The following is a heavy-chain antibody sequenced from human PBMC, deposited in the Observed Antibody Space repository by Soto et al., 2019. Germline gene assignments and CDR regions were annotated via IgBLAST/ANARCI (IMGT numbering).Heavy chain of an antibody. D-gene: IGHD3-3*01. CDR3: AKDGGRYYDFWSGYLDY. CDR1: GFTFDDYA. J-gene: IGHJ4*02. CDR2: ISWNSGSI. V-gene: IGHV3-9*01. Sequence: SLRLSCAASGFTFDDYAMHWVRQAPGKGLEWVSGISWNSGSIGYADSVKGRFTISRDNAKNSLYLQMNSLRAEDTALYYCAKDGGRYYDFWSGYLDYWGQGTLVTVSS.